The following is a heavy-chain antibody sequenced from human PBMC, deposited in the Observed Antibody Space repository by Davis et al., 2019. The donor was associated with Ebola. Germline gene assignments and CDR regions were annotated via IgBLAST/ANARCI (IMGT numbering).Heavy chain of an antibody. CDR3: TRLYGNGWTGVDY. V-gene: IGHV3-73*01. D-gene: IGHD6-19*01. Sequence: GESLKISCAASGFTFSGAALHWLRQASGKGLEWIGRIRSKSNSYATAYAASVEGRFTISRDDSKNTAYLQMNSLRTEDTALYYCTRLYGNGWTGVDYWGQGTLVTVSS. CDR1: GFTFSGAA. CDR2: IRSKSNSYAT. J-gene: IGHJ4*02.